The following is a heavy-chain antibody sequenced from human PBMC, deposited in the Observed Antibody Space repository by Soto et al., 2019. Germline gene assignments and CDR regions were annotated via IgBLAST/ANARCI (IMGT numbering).Heavy chain of an antibody. D-gene: IGHD4-4*01. J-gene: IGHJ4*02. Sequence: QVQLVQSGAEVRNPGASVKVSCKASEYTFTTYHAHWVRQAPGQGLEWMGVINPSGTWTLYTQKXXRXXIMTRDTCTKTVYMEMYSLTSEDTAVYYCTGEIGVTKYRVSWGQGTLVFVSS. CDR2: INPSGTWT. CDR3: TGEIGVTKYRVS. CDR1: EYTFTTYH. V-gene: IGHV1-46*03.